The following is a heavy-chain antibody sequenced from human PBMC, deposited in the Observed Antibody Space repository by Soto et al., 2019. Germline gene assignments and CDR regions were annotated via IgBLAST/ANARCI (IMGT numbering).Heavy chain of an antibody. CDR1: GYSFTSYW. Sequence: PXDSLTISRKGSGYSFTSYWIGLVRQMPGKGLEWMGIIYPGDSYTNYSPSFQGHVTISADKSISTAYLQWSSLKASDTAMYYCARLPDGYCSGGSCFDYWGQGTLVTVSS. V-gene: IGHV5-51*01. D-gene: IGHD2-15*01. CDR3: ARLPDGYCSGGSCFDY. J-gene: IGHJ4*02. CDR2: IYPGDSYT.